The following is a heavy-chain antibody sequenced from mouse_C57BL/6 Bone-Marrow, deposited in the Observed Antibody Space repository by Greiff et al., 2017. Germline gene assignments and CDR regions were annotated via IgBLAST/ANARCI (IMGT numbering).Heavy chain of an antibody. CDR3: AHRDEWFAY. D-gene: IGHD3-1*01. V-gene: IGHV2-4*01. CDR1: GFSLTSYG. CDR2: IWSGGST. Sequence: VQLQESGPGLVQPSQSLSITCPVSGFSLTSYGVHWVRQPPGTGLEWLGVIWSGGSTDYNAAFISSLSISTDNSKSQVFCKRNSRQADDTAIYYCAHRDEWFAYWGQGTLVTVSA. J-gene: IGHJ3*01.